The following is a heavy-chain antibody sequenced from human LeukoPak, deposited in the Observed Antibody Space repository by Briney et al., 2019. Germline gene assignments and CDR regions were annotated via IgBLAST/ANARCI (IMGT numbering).Heavy chain of an antibody. D-gene: IGHD3-10*01. CDR1: GYTFTGYY. V-gene: IGHV1-2*02. CDR3: ARDLDYYGSGNHIDY. CDR2: INPNSGGT. J-gene: IGHJ4*02. Sequence: ASVKVSCKASGYTFTGYYMHWLRQAPGQGLEWMGWINPNSGGTNYAQKFQGRVTMTRDTSISTAYMELSRLRSDDTAVYYCARDLDYYGSGNHIDYWGQGTLVTVSS.